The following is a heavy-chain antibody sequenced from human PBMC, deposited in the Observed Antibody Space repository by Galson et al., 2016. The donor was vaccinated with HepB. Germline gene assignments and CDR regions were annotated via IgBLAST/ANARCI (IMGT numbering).Heavy chain of an antibody. CDR2: INDSGTGT. V-gene: IGHV3-23*05. CDR1: GFTFSNYA. Sequence: SLRLSCAASGFTFSNYAMIWVRQAPGKGLEWVSGINDSGTGTWYADSVKGRFTISRDNSKNTVYLQMNNVRVEDTAVYYCARNKEVGLRTEWAYWGQGTLVTVSS. D-gene: IGHD1-26*01. CDR3: ARNKEVGLRTEWAY. J-gene: IGHJ4*02.